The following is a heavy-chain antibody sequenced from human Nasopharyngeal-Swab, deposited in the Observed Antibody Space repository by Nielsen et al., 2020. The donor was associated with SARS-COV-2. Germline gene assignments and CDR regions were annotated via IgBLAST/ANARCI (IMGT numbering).Heavy chain of an antibody. CDR1: GFTFESFL. Sequence: GESLKISCATCGFTFESFLMHGVREGPDKGLERVAVISYDVDKTFYADSVKGRFTVSRDHAKNTLYLQMVNLRVEDTAVYYCARGASFGAVSDAMDVWGQGTTVTVSS. CDR2: ISYDVDKT. D-gene: IGHD3-10*01. J-gene: IGHJ6*02. V-gene: IGHV3-30-3*01. CDR3: ARGASFGAVSDAMDV.